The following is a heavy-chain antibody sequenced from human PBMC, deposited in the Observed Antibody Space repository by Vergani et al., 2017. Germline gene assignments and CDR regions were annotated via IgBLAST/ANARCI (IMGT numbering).Heavy chain of an antibody. Sequence: QVQLVESGGGVVQPGRSLRLSCAASGFTFSSYGMHWVRQAPGKGLEWVAVISYDGSNKYYADSVKGRFTISRDNSKNTLYLQMNSLRAEDTAVYYCAKDLADSSGYYLSDXFDYWGQGTLVTVSS. CDR3: AKDLADSSGYYLSDXFDY. CDR2: ISYDGSNK. D-gene: IGHD3-22*01. V-gene: IGHV3-30*18. J-gene: IGHJ4*02. CDR1: GFTFSSYG.